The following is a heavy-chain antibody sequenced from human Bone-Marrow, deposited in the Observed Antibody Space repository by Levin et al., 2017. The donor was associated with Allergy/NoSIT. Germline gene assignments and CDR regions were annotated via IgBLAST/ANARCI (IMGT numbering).Heavy chain of an antibody. CDR2: INHSGST. J-gene: IGHJ4*02. Sequence: SQTLSLTCGVYGGSFSAHYWSWIRQSPGKGLEWIGEINHSGSTNYNPSLKSRVTMSVDPSKNQFSLHLASVTAADTAVYYCAREGKYSGTWYYFDHWGQGTLVTVSS. CDR1: GGSFSAHY. D-gene: IGHD5-12*01. V-gene: IGHV4-34*01. CDR3: AREGKYSGTWYYFDH.